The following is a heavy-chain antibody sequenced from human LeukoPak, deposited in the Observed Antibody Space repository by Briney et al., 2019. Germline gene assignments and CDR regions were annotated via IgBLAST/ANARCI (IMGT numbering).Heavy chain of an antibody. D-gene: IGHD6-13*01. Sequence: GGSLRLSCAASGFTISSYAMHWVRQAPGKGLEWVAVISYDGSNKYYADSVKGRFTISRDNSKNTLYLQMNGLRAEDTAVYYCARVVGVVAAAEYWGQGTLVTVSS. CDR1: GFTISSYA. J-gene: IGHJ4*02. CDR3: ARVVGVVAAAEY. CDR2: ISYDGSNK. V-gene: IGHV3-30-3*01.